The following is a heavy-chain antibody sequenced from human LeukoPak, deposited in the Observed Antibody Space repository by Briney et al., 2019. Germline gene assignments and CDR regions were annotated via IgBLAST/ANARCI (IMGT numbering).Heavy chain of an antibody. CDR1: GGSFSGYY. D-gene: IGHD3-10*01. J-gene: IGHJ4*02. CDR3: ARSMVRGVVDY. V-gene: IGHV4-34*01. CDR2: INHSGST. Sequence: SETLSLTCAVYGGSFSGYYWSWIRQPPGKGLEWIGEINHSGSTNYNPSLKSRVTISVDTSKNQFSLKLSSVTAADTAVYYCARSMVRGVVDYWGQGTLVTVSS.